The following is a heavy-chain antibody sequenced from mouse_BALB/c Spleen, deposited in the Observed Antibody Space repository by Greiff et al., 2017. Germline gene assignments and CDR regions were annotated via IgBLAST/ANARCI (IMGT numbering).Heavy chain of an antibody. D-gene: IGHD1-1*01. CDR1: GYTFTSYV. CDR2: INPYNDGT. Sequence: EVQLQQSGPELVKPGASVKMSCKASGYTFTSYVMHWVKQKPGQGLEWIGYINPYNDGTKYNEKFKGKATLTSDKSSSTAYMELSSLTSEDSAVYYCARGGYYGSRAYYYAMDYWGQGTSVTVSS. V-gene: IGHV1-14*01. J-gene: IGHJ4*01. CDR3: ARGGYYGSRAYYYAMDY.